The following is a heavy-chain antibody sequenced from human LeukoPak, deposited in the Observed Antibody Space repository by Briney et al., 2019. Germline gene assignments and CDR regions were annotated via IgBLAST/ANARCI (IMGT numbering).Heavy chain of an antibody. CDR3: ARATVTTPNFDY. CDR2: IYSGGST. J-gene: IGHJ4*02. D-gene: IGHD4-11*01. V-gene: IGHV3-53*01. Sequence: PGGSLRLSCAASGFTVSSNHMSWVRQAPGKGLEWVSFIYSGGSTYYADSVKGRFTISRDNSKNTLYLQMNSLRAEDTAVYYCARATVTTPNFDYWGQGTLVTVSS. CDR1: GFTVSSNH.